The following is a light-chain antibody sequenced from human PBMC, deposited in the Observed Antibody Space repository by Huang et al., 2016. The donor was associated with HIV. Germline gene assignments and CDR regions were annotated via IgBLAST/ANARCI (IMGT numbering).Light chain of an antibody. CDR2: DAS. CDR3: QQRSNWPPYT. CDR1: QSVSSY. V-gene: IGKV3-11*01. J-gene: IGKJ2*01. Sequence: EIVLTQSPATLSLSPGARATLPCRASQSVSSYLTGYQQKPGQAPRLLIYDASSRATGIPARFSGSGSGTDFTLTISSLEPEDFAVYYCQQRSNWPPYTFGQGTKLEIK.